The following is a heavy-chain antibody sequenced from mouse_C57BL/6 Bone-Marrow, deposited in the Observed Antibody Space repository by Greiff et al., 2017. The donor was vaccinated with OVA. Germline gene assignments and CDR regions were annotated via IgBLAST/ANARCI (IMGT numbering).Heavy chain of an antibody. J-gene: IGHJ4*01. D-gene: IGHD2-4*01. CDR1: GYTFTTYP. Sequence: VQGVESGAELVKPGASVKMSCKASGYTFTTYPIEWTKQNHGKSLEWIGNFHPYNDDTKYNEKFKGKATLTVEKSSSTVYLELSRLTADDSAVYYCAVIYYDYEDYAMDYWGQGTSVTVSS. CDR2: FHPYNDDT. V-gene: IGHV1-47*01. CDR3: AVIYYDYEDYAMDY.